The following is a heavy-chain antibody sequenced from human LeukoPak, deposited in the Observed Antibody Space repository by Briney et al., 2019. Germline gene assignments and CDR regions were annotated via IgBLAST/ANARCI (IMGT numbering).Heavy chain of an antibody. D-gene: IGHD2-2*01. CDR1: GFTFSGSA. Sequence: GGSLRLSCAASGFTFSGSAMHWVRQASEKGLEWVGRIRSKANSYATAYAASVKGRFTISGDDSKNTAYLQMNSLKTEDTAVYYCTRGLYCSSTSCLGYWGQGTLVTVSS. CDR2: IRSKANSYAT. J-gene: IGHJ4*02. V-gene: IGHV3-73*01. CDR3: TRGLYCSSTSCLGY.